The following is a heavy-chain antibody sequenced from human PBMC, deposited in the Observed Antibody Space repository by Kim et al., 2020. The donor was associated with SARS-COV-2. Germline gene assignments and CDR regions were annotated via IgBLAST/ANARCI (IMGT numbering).Heavy chain of an antibody. CDR1: GFTFSSYS. CDR2: ISSGSTYI. Sequence: GGSLRLSCAASGFTFSSYSVSWVGQAPGKGLEWVSSISSGSTYIYYADSLKGRFTISRDNAKNSLYLQMNSLRAEDTAVYHCAISTNSQFDQAYYHYYYAMDVWGQGTKVTVSS. D-gene: IGHD3-9*01. J-gene: IGHJ6*02. CDR3: AISTNSQFDQAYYHYYYAMDV. V-gene: IGHV3-21*01.